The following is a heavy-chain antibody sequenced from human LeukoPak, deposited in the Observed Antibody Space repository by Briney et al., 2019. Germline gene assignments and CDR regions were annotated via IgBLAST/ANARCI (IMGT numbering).Heavy chain of an antibody. CDR1: GYTFTAYY. D-gene: IGHD5-12*01. CDR2: INPYSGAT. CDR3: ARALVPYSGDDDY. Sequence: GASVKVSCKASGYTFTAYYMHWVRQAPAQGLEWMVWINPYSGATNYAQKFQGRVTMTSDTSITAAYMELSRLRSDDTAVYYCARALVPYSGDDDYWGQGTLVTVSS. V-gene: IGHV1-2*02. J-gene: IGHJ4*02.